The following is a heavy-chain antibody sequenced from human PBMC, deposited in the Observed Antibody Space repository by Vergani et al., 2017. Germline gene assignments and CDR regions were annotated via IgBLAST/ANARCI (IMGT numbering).Heavy chain of an antibody. J-gene: IGHJ6*03. V-gene: IGHV4-59*08. CDR3: ARRREAAAGYYYYYYMDV. D-gene: IGHD6-13*01. Sequence: QVQLQESGPGLVKPSETLSLTCTVSGGSISSYYWSWIRQPPGKGLEWIGYIYYSGSTNYNPSLKSRVTISVDTSKNQFSLKLSSVTAADTAVYYCARRREAAAGYYYYYYMDVWGKGP. CDR1: GGSISSYY. CDR2: IYYSGST.